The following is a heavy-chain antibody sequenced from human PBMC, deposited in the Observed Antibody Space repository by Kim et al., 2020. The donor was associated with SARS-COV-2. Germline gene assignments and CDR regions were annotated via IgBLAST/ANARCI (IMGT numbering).Heavy chain of an antibody. CDR2: IFNSGRT. V-gene: IGHV4-59*13. CDR1: GGSISSYY. J-gene: IGHJ4*02. Sequence: SETLSLTCTASGGSISSYYWSWVRQPPGKGLEWIGYIFNSGRTNYNPSSKSRLTISVDTSKNQFSLKLSSVTAADTAMYFCARASSYYVIDYWGQGTLGTVSS. CDR3: ARASSYYVIDY. D-gene: IGHD1-26*01.